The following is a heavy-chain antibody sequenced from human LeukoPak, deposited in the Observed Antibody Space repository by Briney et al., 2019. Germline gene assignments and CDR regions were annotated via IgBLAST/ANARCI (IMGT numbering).Heavy chain of an antibody. CDR2: IKQDGSEK. V-gene: IGHV3-7*03. CDR3: AKSYHDILTGSEFDY. D-gene: IGHD3-9*01. CDR1: GFTFSSYW. J-gene: IGHJ4*02. Sequence: GGSLRLSCAASGFTFSSYWMSWVRQAPGKGLEWVANIKQDGSEKYYVDSVKGRFTISRDNAKNSLYLQMNSLRAEDTAVYYCAKSYHDILTGSEFDYWGQGTLVTVSS.